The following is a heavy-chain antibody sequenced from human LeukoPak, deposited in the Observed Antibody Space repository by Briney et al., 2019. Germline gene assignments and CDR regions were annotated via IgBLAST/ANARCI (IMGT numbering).Heavy chain of an antibody. J-gene: IGHJ5*02. Sequence: GGSLRLTCAASAFSFSTYALTWIRQPPGKGLEWVATISGSGGSTYYAAPVKGRSTTSRDNSRNTLYLQMSSLRAEGSAVYYYAKVLPNTMIVSRVWFDPWGQGTLVTVSS. CDR3: AKVLPNTMIVSRVWFDP. CDR2: ISGSGGST. V-gene: IGHV3-23*01. CDR1: AFSFSTYA. D-gene: IGHD3-22*01.